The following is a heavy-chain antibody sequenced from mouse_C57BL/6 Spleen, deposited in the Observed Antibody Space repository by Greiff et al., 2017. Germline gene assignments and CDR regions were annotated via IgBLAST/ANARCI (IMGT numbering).Heavy chain of an antibody. CDR1: GFTFSDYG. CDR3: ARPGALYYFDY. V-gene: IGHV5-17*01. CDR2: ISSGSSTI. J-gene: IGHJ2*01. Sequence: DVMLVESGGGLVKPGGSLKLSCAASGFTFSDYGMHWVRQAPEKGLEWVAYISSGSSTIYYADTVKGRFTISRDNAKNTLFLQMTSLRSEDTAMYYCARPGALYYFDYWGQGTTRTVSS.